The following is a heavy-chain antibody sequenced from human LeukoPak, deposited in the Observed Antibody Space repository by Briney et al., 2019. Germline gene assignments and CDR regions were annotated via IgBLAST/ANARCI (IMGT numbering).Heavy chain of an antibody. V-gene: IGHV4-59*08. CDR1: DGSISNYY. CDR3: ARLYSNTREYYYYYYMDV. Sequence: KPSATLSLTCTVSDGSISNYYWSCIRPPPGKGLEWIGYIYYSGSTNYNPSLKRRVTISVDTSKNQFSLKLSSVTAADTAVYYCARLYSNTREYYYYYYMDVWGKGTTVTVSS. J-gene: IGHJ6*03. CDR2: IYYSGST. D-gene: IGHD4-11*01.